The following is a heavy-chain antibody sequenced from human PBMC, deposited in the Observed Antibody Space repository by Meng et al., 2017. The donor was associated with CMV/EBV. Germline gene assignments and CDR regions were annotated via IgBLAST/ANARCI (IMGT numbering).Heavy chain of an antibody. Sequence: GQLQGPGPGLGTPSETLSLTCTVYGGSISSSYGSWIRQPAGKGLEWIGRIYTSGSTNYNPSLKSRVTMSVDTSKNQFSLKLSSVTAADTAVYYCARSMVVAGDWFDPWGQGTLVTVSS. J-gene: IGHJ5*02. V-gene: IGHV4-4*07. CDR3: ARSMVVAGDWFDP. CDR1: GGSISSSY. D-gene: IGHD2-15*01. CDR2: IYTSGST.